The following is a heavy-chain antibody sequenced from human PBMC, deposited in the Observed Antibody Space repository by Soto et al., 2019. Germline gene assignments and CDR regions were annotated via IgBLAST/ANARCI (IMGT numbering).Heavy chain of an antibody. D-gene: IGHD2-8*02. CDR3: AKKKYCPSATCFDY. V-gene: IGHV3-23*01. CDR2: ISGSGGST. Sequence: GGSLRLSCAASGFTFSSYAMSWVRQAPGKGLEWVSAISGSGGSTYYADSVKGRFTISTDDSENTLYLQMSSLRAEDTAVYYCAKKKYCPSATCFDYWGQGPQVTVSS. CDR1: GFTFSSYA. J-gene: IGHJ4*02.